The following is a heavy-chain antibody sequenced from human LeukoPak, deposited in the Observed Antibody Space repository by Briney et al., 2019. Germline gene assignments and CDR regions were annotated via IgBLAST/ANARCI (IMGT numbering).Heavy chain of an antibody. CDR1: GFTFSAYS. Sequence: PGGSLRLSCAASGFTFSAYSMKWVRQAPGKGLEWVSFISTSSGTIYYADSVKGRFTISRDNAKNSLYLQMNSLRDEDTAAYYCARPTGYSSGWDIWGQGTMVTVSS. CDR3: ARPTGYSSGWDI. V-gene: IGHV3-48*02. J-gene: IGHJ3*02. CDR2: ISTSSGTI. D-gene: IGHD6-19*01.